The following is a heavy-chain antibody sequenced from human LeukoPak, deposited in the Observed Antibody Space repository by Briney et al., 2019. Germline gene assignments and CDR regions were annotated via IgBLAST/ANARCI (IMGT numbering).Heavy chain of an antibody. CDR3: AKDIGSYDSSGLDY. J-gene: IGHJ4*02. CDR2: IRYDGSNK. D-gene: IGHD3-22*01. CDR1: GFTFSSYG. Sequence: GGSLRLSCAASGFTFSSYGMHWVRQAPGKGLEWVAFIRYDGSNKYYADSVKGRFTISRDNSKNTLYLQMNSLRAEDTAVYYCAKDIGSYDSSGLDYWGQGTLVTVSS. V-gene: IGHV3-30*02.